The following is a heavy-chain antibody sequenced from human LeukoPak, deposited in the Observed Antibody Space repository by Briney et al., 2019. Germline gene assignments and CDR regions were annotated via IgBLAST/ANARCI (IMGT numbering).Heavy chain of an antibody. J-gene: IGHJ6*03. CDR1: GYTFTSFG. Sequence: GASVRVSCTASGYTFTSFGINWVRQAPGQGLEWMGWISAYNGYTNYAQKLKGRVTITTDTSTSTAYMKMRSLRSDDTAVYYCARGDLEIFGVVTNMDVWGKGTTVTVSS. V-gene: IGHV1-18*01. CDR2: ISAYNGYT. CDR3: ARGDLEIFGVVTNMDV. D-gene: IGHD3-3*01.